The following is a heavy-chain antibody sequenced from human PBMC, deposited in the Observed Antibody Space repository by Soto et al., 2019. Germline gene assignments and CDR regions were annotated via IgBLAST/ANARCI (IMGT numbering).Heavy chain of an antibody. CDR1: GFTFSHYG. V-gene: IGHV3-30*18. D-gene: IGHD4-4*01. CDR2: IIHDGSNE. Sequence: GGSLRLSCAAPGFTFSHYGMHWVRQAPGKGLEWVAHIIHDGSNEYYADSVKGRFTISRDNSKNTLYLQMNSLTGDDTAVCYCAKSRDGYSFYFYYGMDVWGQGTTVTVSS. J-gene: IGHJ6*02. CDR3: AKSRDGYSFYFYYGMDV.